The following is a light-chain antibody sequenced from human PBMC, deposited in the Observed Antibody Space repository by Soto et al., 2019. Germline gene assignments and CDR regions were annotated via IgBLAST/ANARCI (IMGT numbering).Light chain of an antibody. Sequence: DIQITQSPCSLSASVVDRGTITFRASQSISSYLNWYQQKPGKAPKLLIYAASSLQSGVPSRFSGSGSGTDFTLTISSLQPEDFATYYCQQSYSTPINFGQGTRRENK. CDR3: QQSYSTPIN. V-gene: IGKV1-39*01. CDR2: AAS. CDR1: QSISSY. J-gene: IGKJ5*01.